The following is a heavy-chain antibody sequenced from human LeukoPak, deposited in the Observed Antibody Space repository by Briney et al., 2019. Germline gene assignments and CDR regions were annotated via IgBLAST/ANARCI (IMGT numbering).Heavy chain of an antibody. Sequence: PGGSLRLSCAASGLTVSSNYMSWVRQAPGKGLEWVSVIYSGGSIYYADSVKGRFTISRDNSKNTLYLQMNSLRAEDTAVYYCARAGGSGYLIDYWGQGTLVTVSS. CDR2: IYSGGSI. V-gene: IGHV3-53*01. D-gene: IGHD5-12*01. CDR1: GLTVSSNY. J-gene: IGHJ4*02. CDR3: ARAGGSGYLIDY.